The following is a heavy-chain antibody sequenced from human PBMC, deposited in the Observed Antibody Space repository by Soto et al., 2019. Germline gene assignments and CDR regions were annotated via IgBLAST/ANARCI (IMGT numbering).Heavy chain of an antibody. CDR3: AKADYSQTYFDY. J-gene: IGHJ4*02. D-gene: IGHD2-15*01. V-gene: IGHV3-30*18. CDR1: GFTLSSYG. CDR2: ISYDGSNK. Sequence: QVQLVESGGGVVQPGRSLRLSCAASGFTLSSYGMHWVRQAPGKGLEWVAVISYDGSNKYYADSVKGRFIISRDNSKNTLYLQMKSLRAEDTAVYYCAKADYSQTYFDYWGQGTLVSVSS.